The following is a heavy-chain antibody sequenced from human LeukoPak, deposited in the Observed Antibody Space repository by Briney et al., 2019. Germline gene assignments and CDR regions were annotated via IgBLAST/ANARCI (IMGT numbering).Heavy chain of an antibody. CDR3: AGDHVPAAIDY. Sequence: PGGSLRLSCAASGFTFNTYGMNWVRQAPGKGLEWVSYISSSSSTIYYADSVKGRFTISRDNAKNSLYLQMNSLRAEDTAVYYCAGDHVPAAIDYWGQGTLVTVSS. J-gene: IGHJ4*02. CDR2: ISSSSSTI. CDR1: GFTFNTYG. V-gene: IGHV3-48*04. D-gene: IGHD2-2*02.